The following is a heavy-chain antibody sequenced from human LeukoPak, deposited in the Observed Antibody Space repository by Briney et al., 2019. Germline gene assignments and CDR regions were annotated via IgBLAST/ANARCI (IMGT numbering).Heavy chain of an antibody. V-gene: IGHV4-31*03. CDR1: GGSISSGVYC. D-gene: IGHD2-2*01. CDR2: ICSSGSA. Sequence: PSETLSLTCTVSGGSISSGVYCWSWIRQRPGEGLQWIGYICSSGSAYYNASLKSRVSMSTDTSNNQFSLKLNSVTAADTAVYYCAREGRYCSSTSCPRGHPGHYFDYWGQGTLVTVSS. CDR3: AREGRYCSSTSCPRGHPGHYFDY. J-gene: IGHJ4*02.